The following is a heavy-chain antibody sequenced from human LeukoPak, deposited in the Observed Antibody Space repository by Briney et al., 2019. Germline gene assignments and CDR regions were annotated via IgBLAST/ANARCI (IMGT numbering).Heavy chain of an antibody. CDR1: GYTFTNYA. CDR2: INAGNGNT. Sequence: GASVKVSCKASGYTFTNYAMHWVRQAPGQRLEWMGWINAGNGNTKYSQKFQGRVTITRDTSASTAYMELSSLRSEDTAVYYCARGPHYYGSGSYYRPPVGGYYGMDVWGKGTTVTVSS. J-gene: IGHJ6*04. D-gene: IGHD3-10*01. CDR3: ARGPHYYGSGSYYRPPVGGYYGMDV. V-gene: IGHV1-3*01.